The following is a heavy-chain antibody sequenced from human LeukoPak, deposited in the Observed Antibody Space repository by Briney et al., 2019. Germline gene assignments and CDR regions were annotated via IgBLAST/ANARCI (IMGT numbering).Heavy chain of an antibody. D-gene: IGHD1-26*01. CDR2: ISYDGSNK. J-gene: IGHJ4*02. CDR1: GFTFSSYG. V-gene: IGHV3-30*18. CDR3: AKAFGWELTDSVDY. Sequence: GGSLRLSCAASGFTFSSYGMHWVRQAPGKGLEWVAVISYDGSNKYYADSVKGRFTISRDNSKNTLYLQMNSLRAEDTAVYYCAKAFGWELTDSVDYWGQGTLVTVSS.